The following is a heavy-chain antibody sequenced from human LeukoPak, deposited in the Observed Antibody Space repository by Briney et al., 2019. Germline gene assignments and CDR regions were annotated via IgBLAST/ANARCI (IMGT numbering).Heavy chain of an antibody. V-gene: IGHV1-18*01. Sequence: ASVKVSCKASGYTFTSYGISWVRQAPGQGLEWMGWISAYNGNTNYAQKLQGRVTMTTDTSTSTAYMELRSLRSDDTAVYYCARVGIREWIVVVPAAKHAFDIWGQGTMVTVSS. J-gene: IGHJ3*02. CDR2: ISAYNGNT. CDR1: GYTFTSYG. D-gene: IGHD2-2*01. CDR3: ARVGIREWIVVVPAAKHAFDI.